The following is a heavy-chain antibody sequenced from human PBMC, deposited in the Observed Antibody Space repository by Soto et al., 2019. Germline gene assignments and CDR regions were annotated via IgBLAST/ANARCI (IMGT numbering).Heavy chain of an antibody. CDR1: GFTFSSYS. CDR3: ARDHIVVVPATVFGYYYGMDV. V-gene: IGHV3-21*01. Sequence: GGSMRLSCAASGFTFSSYSMNWVRQAPGKGLEWVSSISSSSSYIYYADSVKGRFTISRDNAKNSLYLQMNSLRAEDTAVYYCARDHIVVVPATVFGYYYGMDVWGQGTTVTVSS. D-gene: IGHD2-2*01. CDR2: ISSSSSYI. J-gene: IGHJ6*02.